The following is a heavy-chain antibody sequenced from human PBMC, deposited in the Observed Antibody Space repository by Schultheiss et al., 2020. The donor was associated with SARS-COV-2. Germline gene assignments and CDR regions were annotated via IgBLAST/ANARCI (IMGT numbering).Heavy chain of an antibody. D-gene: IGHD3-10*01. Sequence: ASVKVSCKASGYTFTDYYMNWVRQAPGQGLEWVGWINPNSGGTNYAQKFQGRVTMTRDTSISTAYMELSRLRSDDTAVYYCARVREAKIRRSYWYFDLWGRGTLVTVSS. V-gene: IGHV1-2*02. CDR1: GYTFTDYY. CDR2: INPNSGGT. CDR3: ARVREAKIRRSYWYFDL. J-gene: IGHJ2*01.